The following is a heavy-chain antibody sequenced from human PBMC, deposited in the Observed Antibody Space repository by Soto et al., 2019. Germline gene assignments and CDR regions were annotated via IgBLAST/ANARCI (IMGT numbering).Heavy chain of an antibody. Sequence: PGESLKISCKGSGYTFTSYWIAWVRQMPGKGLEWMGLIYPGDSDTRYSPSFQGQVTISADKSMDTAYLQWGSLKASDTAIYYCATRGNSHDYFAFWGRGTVVTVSS. J-gene: IGHJ4*02. V-gene: IGHV5-51*01. D-gene: IGHD5-18*01. CDR2: IYPGDSDT. CDR3: ATRGNSHDYFAF. CDR1: GYTFTSYW.